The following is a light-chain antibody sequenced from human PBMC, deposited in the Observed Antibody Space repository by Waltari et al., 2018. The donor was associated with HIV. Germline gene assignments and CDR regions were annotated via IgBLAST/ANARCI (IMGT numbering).Light chain of an antibody. CDR1: SSNVGAYNY. CDR3: SSYAGSNTLS. CDR2: EVT. J-gene: IGLJ2*01. V-gene: IGLV2-8*01. Sequence: QSALTQHPSASASPGHSVTISCAGPSSNVGAYNYISWYQQHPGKAPTRLIYEVTKRPSGVPDRFSGSKSGNAASLTVSGLQTEDEAVYYCSSYAGSNTLSFGGGT.